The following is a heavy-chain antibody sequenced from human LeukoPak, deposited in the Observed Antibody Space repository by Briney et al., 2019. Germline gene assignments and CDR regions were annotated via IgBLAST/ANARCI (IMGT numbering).Heavy chain of an antibody. V-gene: IGHV1-18*01. CDR3: ARFKGITVNYVVDY. Sequence: GASVKVSCKASGYTFTSYGISWVRQAPGQGLEWMGWISAYNGNTNYAQKLQGRVTMTTDTSTSTAYMELRSLRSDDTAVYYCARFKGITVNYVVDYWGQGTLVTVSS. CDR1: GYTFTSYG. CDR2: ISAYNGNT. D-gene: IGHD6-19*01. J-gene: IGHJ4*02.